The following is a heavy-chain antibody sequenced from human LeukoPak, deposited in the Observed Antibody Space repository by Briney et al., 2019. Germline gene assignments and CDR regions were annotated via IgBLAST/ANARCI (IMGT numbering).Heavy chain of an antibody. Sequence: GGSLRLSCAASGFAFSSYSMNWVRQAPGKGLEWVSYISSSSSTIYYADSVKGRFTISRDNAKNSLYLQMNSLRAEDTAVYYCARADIVVVAATRHYYGMDVWGQGTTVTVSS. CDR1: GFAFSSYS. J-gene: IGHJ6*02. D-gene: IGHD2-15*01. V-gene: IGHV3-48*01. CDR2: ISSSSSTI. CDR3: ARADIVVVAATRHYYGMDV.